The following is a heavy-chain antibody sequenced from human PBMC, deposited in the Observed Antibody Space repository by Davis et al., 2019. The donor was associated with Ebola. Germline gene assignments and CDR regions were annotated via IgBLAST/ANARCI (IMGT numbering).Heavy chain of an antibody. D-gene: IGHD6-19*01. J-gene: IGHJ4*02. CDR1: GFTFSSYG. CDR2: ISYDAGNK. Sequence: GESLKISCAASGFTFSSYGMHWVRQAPGKGLEWAAVISYDAGNKYYADSVKGRFTISRDNSKNTLYLQMNSLRAEDTAVYYCARDRRSANPYYFDYWGQGTLVTVSS. CDR3: ARDRRSANPYYFDY. V-gene: IGHV3-30*03.